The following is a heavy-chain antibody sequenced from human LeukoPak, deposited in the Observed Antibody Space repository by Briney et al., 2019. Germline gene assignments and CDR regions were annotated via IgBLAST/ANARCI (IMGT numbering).Heavy chain of an antibody. Sequence: ASVKVSCKASGYTFTDYYIHWVRQAPGQGLEWMGVLYPRGGSPTYAQKFQDRVTLTCDTSTSTVYMELSSLTSEDTAVYSCARVLHGGYFDYWGQGTLVTVPS. CDR1: GYTFTDYY. D-gene: IGHD2-15*01. CDR3: ARVLHGGYFDY. CDR2: LYPRGGSP. J-gene: IGHJ4*02. V-gene: IGHV1-46*01.